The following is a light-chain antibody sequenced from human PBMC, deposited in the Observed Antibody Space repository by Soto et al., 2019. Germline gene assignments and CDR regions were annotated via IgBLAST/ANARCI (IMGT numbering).Light chain of an antibody. CDR3: QQGYSSPQT. Sequence: DIQMAQSPSSLSASVGDRVSITCRPSLSIGTYLNWDQQTPGQAPRLRIRSVFTLQNGVPSRFSGSGSGTEFTLTISSLQPEDSATYYCQQGYSSPQTFGQGTNLEIK. CDR1: LSIGTY. CDR2: SVF. J-gene: IGKJ2*01. V-gene: IGKV1-39*01.